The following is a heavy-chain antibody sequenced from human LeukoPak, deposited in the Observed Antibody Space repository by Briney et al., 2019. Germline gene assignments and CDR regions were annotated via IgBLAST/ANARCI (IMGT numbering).Heavy chain of an antibody. D-gene: IGHD5-24*01. J-gene: IGHJ2*01. V-gene: IGHV4-39*01. CDR2: IYFSGTT. CDR3: ASPGMASSIYWYFDL. Sequence: SETLSLTCTVSGGSISSGSYYWGWVRQPPGKGLEWIGTIYFSGTTYYNPSLKSRVTISVDTSKNQFSLKLSSVTAADTAVYYCASPGMASSIYWYFDLWGRGTLVTVSS. CDR1: GGSISSGSYY.